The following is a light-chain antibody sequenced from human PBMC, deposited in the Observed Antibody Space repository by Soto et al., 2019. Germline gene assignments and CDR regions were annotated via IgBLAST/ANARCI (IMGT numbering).Light chain of an antibody. V-gene: IGKV3-11*01. CDR1: QSVSSF. CDR3: QPRSNWPS. Sequence: EIVLTQSPGTLSLSPGERATLSCRASQSVSSFLAWYQQKPGQAPRLLIYDASNRATGIPTRFSGSGSGTDFTVTISSLEREDFAVYYCQPRSNWPSFGPGTKVDI. CDR2: DAS. J-gene: IGKJ3*01.